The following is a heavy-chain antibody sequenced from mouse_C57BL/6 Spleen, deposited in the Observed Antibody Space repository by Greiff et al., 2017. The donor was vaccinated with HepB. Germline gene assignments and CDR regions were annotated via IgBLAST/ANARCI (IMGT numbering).Heavy chain of an antibody. Sequence: EVKLVESGGGLVKPGGSLKLSCAASGFTFSSYAMSWVRQTPEKRLEWVATISDGGSYTYYSDNVKGRFTISRDNAKNNLYLQMSHLKSEDTAMYYCASNYYGSSLVYWGQGTLVTVSA. CDR1: GFTFSSYA. D-gene: IGHD1-1*01. V-gene: IGHV5-4*03. CDR3: ASNYYGSSLVY. J-gene: IGHJ3*01. CDR2: ISDGGSYT.